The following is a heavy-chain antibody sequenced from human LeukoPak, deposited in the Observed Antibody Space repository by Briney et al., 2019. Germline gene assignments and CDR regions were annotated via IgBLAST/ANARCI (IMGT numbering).Heavy chain of an antibody. CDR1: GFTFSSYG. Sequence: GGSLRLSCAASGFTFSSYGMHWVRQAPGKGLEWVAVIWYDGSNKYYGDSVKCRFTISRDNSKKTLYLLMNRLRVEDTAVYYCARGDGYNDAEYLQHWGQGTLVTVS. V-gene: IGHV3-33*01. J-gene: IGHJ1*01. CDR3: ARGDGYNDAEYLQH. D-gene: IGHD5-24*01. CDR2: IWYDGSNK.